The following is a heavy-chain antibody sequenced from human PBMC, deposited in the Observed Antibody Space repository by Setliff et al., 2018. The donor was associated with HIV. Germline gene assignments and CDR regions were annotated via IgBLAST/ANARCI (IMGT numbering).Heavy chain of an antibody. V-gene: IGHV4-34*01. Sequence: PSETLSLTCAVYSGSFSGYYWSWIRKPPGKGLEWIGEINHSGSTNYNPSLKSRVTISIDTSKNQFSVKLNFVTAADTAVYYCAREQWLVTRGYFDSWGQGPRSPFL. CDR1: SGSFSGYY. J-gene: IGHJ4*02. CDR2: INHSGST. D-gene: IGHD6-19*01. CDR3: AREQWLVTRGYFDS.